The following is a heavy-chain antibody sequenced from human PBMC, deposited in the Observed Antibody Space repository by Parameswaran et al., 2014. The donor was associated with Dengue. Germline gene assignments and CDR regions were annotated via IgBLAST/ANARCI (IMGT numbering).Heavy chain of an antibody. Sequence: WIRQPPGKGLEWIGYIYYSGSTYYNPSLKSRVTISVDTSKNQFSLKLSSVTAADTAVYYCARGDPDYYDSSGYPWWYFDLWGRGTLVTVSS. CDR2: IYYSGST. CDR3: ARGDPDYYDSSGYPWWYFDL. V-gene: IGHV4-31*02. D-gene: IGHD3-22*01. J-gene: IGHJ2*01.